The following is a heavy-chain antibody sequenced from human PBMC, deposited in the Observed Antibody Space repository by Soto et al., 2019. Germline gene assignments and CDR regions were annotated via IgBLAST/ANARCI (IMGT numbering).Heavy chain of an antibody. CDR2: INHSGST. V-gene: IGHV4-34*01. J-gene: IGHJ6*02. D-gene: IGHD6-13*01. CDR1: GGSFSGYY. CDR3: ARGAAGYYYYYGMDV. Sequence: PSETLSLTCAVYGGSFSGYYWSWIRQPPGKGLEWIGEINHSGSTNYNPSLKSRVTISVDTSKNQFSLKLSSVTAADTAVYYCARGAAGYYYYYGMDVWGQGTTVTVT.